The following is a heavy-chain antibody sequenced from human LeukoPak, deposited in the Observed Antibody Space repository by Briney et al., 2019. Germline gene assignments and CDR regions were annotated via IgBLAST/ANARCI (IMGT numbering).Heavy chain of an antibody. CDR2: IISKVDGGTA. V-gene: IGHV3-15*01. CDR1: GFTFSNAW. Sequence: GGSLRLSCAASGFTFSNAWMSWVRQAPGKGLEWVGRIISKVDGGTADYAAPVKGRFTISRDNAKNSLYLQMNSLRAEDTAVYYCARDFRASDYWGQGTLVTVSS. J-gene: IGHJ4*02. CDR3: ARDFRASDY.